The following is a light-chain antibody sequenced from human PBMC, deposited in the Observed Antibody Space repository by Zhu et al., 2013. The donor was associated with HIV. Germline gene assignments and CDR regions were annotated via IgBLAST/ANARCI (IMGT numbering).Light chain of an antibody. Sequence: ETVLTQSPGTLSLSPGERATLSCRASQTISADFVAWYQLKSGQAPRLLIYGASTRARGIPARFSGSGSGTDFTLTISGLQSDDFAVYYCQHYNNWPPWTFGQGTTVEMK. J-gene: IGKJ1*01. CDR1: QTISAD. V-gene: IGKV3D-15*01. CDR3: QHYNNWPPWT. CDR2: GAS.